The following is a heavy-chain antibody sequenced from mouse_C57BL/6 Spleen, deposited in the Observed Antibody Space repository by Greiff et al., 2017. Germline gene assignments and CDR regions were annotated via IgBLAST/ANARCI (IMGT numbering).Heavy chain of an antibody. CDR3: TRDSNYVRAMDY. CDR1: GYTFTDYE. Sequence: VKLVESGAELVRPGASVTLSCKASGYTFTDYEMHWVKQTPVHGLEWIGAIDPETGGTAYNQKFKGKAILTADKSSSTAYMELRSLTSEDSAVYYCTRDSNYVRAMDYWGQGTSVTVSS. V-gene: IGHV1-15*01. CDR2: IDPETGGT. D-gene: IGHD2-5*01. J-gene: IGHJ4*01.